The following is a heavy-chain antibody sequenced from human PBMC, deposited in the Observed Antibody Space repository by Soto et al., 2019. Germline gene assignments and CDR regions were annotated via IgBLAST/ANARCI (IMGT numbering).Heavy chain of an antibody. CDR1: GGSISSGGYY. CDR3: AREMATITSGWFDP. D-gene: IGHD5-12*01. Sequence: PSETLSLTCTVSGGSISSGGYYWSCIRQHPGKGLEWIGYIYYSGSTYYNPSLKSRVTISVDTSKNQFSLKLSSVTAADTAVYYCAREMATITSGWFDPWGQGTLVTVSS. J-gene: IGHJ5*02. CDR2: IYYSGST. V-gene: IGHV4-31*03.